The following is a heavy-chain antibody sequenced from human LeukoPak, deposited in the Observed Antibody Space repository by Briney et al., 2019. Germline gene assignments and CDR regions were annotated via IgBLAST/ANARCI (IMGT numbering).Heavy chain of an antibody. J-gene: IGHJ3*02. D-gene: IGHD3-22*01. Sequence: GEPLRISCKGSVYSFTSYWISWVRQMPGKGLEWMGRIDPSDSYTNYSPSFQGHVTISADKSISTAYLQWSSLKASDTAMYYCATWQYYYDSSGYSGDAFDIWGQGTMVTVSS. CDR3: ATWQYYYDSSGYSGDAFDI. CDR1: VYSFTSYW. V-gene: IGHV5-10-1*01. CDR2: IDPSDSYT.